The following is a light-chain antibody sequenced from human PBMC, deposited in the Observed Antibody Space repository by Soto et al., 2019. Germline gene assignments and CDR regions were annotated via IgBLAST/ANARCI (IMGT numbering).Light chain of an antibody. CDR1: QSVSSSF. J-gene: IGKJ2*01. CDR2: GGS. V-gene: IGKV3-20*01. CDR3: QQYSSSSYT. Sequence: EIVLTQSPGTLSLSPGERATLSCRASQSVSSSFLAWYQQKPGQAPRLLIFGGSRRAAGIPGRFSGSGSGTDFTLTNRRLEPEDFAVYYCQQYSSSSYTFGQGTKLEIK.